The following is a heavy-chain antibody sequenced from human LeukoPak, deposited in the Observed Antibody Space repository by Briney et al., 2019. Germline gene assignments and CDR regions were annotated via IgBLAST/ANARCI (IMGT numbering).Heavy chain of an antibody. CDR1: GYTFTSYA. Sequence: ASVKVSCKASGYTFTSYAMHWVRQAPGQRLEWMGWINAGNGNTKYSQKFQGRVTITRDTSASTAYMELSSLRSEDTAVYYCAVSGYYNFWSGYSGYFNYWGQGTLVTVSS. V-gene: IGHV1-3*01. CDR3: AVSGYYNFWSGYSGYFNY. J-gene: IGHJ4*02. CDR2: INAGNGNT. D-gene: IGHD3-3*01.